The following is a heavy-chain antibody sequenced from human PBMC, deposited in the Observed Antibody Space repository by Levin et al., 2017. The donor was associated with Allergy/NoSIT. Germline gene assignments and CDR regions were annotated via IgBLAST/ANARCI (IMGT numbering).Heavy chain of an antibody. V-gene: IGHV1-69*13. Sequence: ASVKVSCKASGDIFSSYAISWVRQAPEQQLEGVGGIIPPFGTENYAQKFQGGVTIDGDESSTIVYMQLNSLRSEDTAVYYCARVLTGTTALGGLDVWGQGTTVTVSS. J-gene: IGHJ6*02. CDR2: IIPPFGTE. CDR3: ARVLTGTTALGGLDV. CDR1: GDIFSSYA. D-gene: IGHD1-20*01.